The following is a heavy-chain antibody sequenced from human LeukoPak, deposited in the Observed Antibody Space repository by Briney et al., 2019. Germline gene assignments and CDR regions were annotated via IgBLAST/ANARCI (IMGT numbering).Heavy chain of an antibody. J-gene: IGHJ5*02. D-gene: IGHD6-13*01. Sequence: ASVKVSCKASGYTFTSYGISWVRQAPGQGLEWMGWISAYNGNTNYAQKLQGRVTMTTDTSTSTAYMELRSLRSDDTAVYYCARDLEGQQLVLPFDPWGQGTLVTVSS. CDR2: ISAYNGNT. CDR3: ARDLEGQQLVLPFDP. V-gene: IGHV1-18*01. CDR1: GYTFTSYG.